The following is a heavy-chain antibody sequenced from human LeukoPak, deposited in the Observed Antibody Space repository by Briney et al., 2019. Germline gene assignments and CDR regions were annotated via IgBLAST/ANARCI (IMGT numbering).Heavy chain of an antibody. CDR1: GYTFTDFF. CDR3: ATLKVEYDFWSGSPVYFDY. J-gene: IGHJ4*02. CDR2: IKPIGGGT. Sequence: ASVKVSCKASGYTFTDFFIHWVRQAPGQGLEWMGRIKPIGGGTDYAQKFQGRVTMTEDTSTDTAYMELSSLRSEDTAVYYCATLKVEYDFWSGSPVYFDYWGQGTLVTVSS. D-gene: IGHD3-3*01. V-gene: IGHV1-2*06.